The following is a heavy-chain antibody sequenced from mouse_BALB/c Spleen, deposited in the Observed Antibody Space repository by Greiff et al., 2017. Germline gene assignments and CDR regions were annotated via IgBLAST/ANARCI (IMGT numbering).Heavy chain of an antibody. J-gene: IGHJ4*01. CDR3: AVMITTRAMDY. CDR2: IDPENGNT. CDR1: GFNIKDYY. D-gene: IGHD2-4*01. Sequence: VQLQQSGAELVRPGALVKLSCKASGFNIKDYYMHWVKQRPEQGLEWIGWIDPENGNTIYDPKFQGKASITADTSSNTAYLQLSSLTSEDTAVYYCAVMITTRAMDYWGQGTSVTVSS. V-gene: IGHV14-1*02.